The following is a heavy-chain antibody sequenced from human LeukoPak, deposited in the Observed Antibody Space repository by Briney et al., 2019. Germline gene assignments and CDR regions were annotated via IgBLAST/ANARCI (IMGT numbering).Heavy chain of an antibody. J-gene: IGHJ3*02. CDR2: INYSGST. Sequence: SETLSLTRTVSGGSITNSYWNWLRQSPVKGLEWIGYINYSGSTNYNPSLKSRVTISIDTSKNQFSLKLTSVTAADTAVYFCARDPLSTNDFDIWGQGTMVTVSS. CDR3: ARDPLSTNDFDI. V-gene: IGHV4-59*01. CDR1: GGSITNSY. D-gene: IGHD1-1*01.